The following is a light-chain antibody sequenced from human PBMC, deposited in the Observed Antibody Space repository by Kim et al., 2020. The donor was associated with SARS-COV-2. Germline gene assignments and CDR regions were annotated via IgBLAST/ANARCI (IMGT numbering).Light chain of an antibody. Sequence: SVGDRVTITCQASQDISNYLNRYQQKPGKAPKLLIYDASNLETGVPSRFSGSGYGTDFTFTISSLQPEDIATYYCQQYDNLPPFTFGPGTKVDIK. J-gene: IGKJ3*01. CDR1: QDISNY. V-gene: IGKV1-33*01. CDR3: QQYDNLPPFT. CDR2: DAS.